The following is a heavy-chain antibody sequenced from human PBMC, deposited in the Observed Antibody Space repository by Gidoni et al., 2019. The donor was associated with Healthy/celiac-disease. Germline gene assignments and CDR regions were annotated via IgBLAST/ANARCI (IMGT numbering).Heavy chain of an antibody. J-gene: IGHJ3*02. Sequence: QLQLQESGPGLVKPSETLSLTCTVSGGSISSSSYYWGWIRQPPGKGLEWIGSIYYSGSTYYNPSLKSRVNISVDTSKNQFSLKLSSVTAADTAVYYCARRGPYCSGGSCYPNDAFDIWGQGTMVTVSS. CDR2: IYYSGST. V-gene: IGHV4-39*01. D-gene: IGHD2-15*01. CDR1: GGSISSSSYY. CDR3: ARRGPYCSGGSCYPNDAFDI.